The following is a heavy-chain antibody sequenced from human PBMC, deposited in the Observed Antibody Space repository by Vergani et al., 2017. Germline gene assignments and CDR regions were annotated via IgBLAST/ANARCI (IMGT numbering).Heavy chain of an antibody. Sequence: QVQLQQWGAGLLKPSETLSLPCAVYGGSFSGYYWSWIRQPPGKGLEWIGEINHSGSTNYNPSLKSRVTVSVDTSKNQFSLKLSSVTAADTAVYYCARGPIAAAGTGGYWGQGTLVTGSS. CDR2: INHSGST. D-gene: IGHD6-13*01. J-gene: IGHJ4*02. V-gene: IGHV4-34*01. CDR1: GGSFSGYY. CDR3: ARGPIAAAGTGGY.